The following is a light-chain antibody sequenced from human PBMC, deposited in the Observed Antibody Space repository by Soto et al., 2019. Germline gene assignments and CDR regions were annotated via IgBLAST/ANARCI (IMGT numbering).Light chain of an antibody. CDR3: QQRSKWVT. CDR2: GVS. J-gene: IGKJ4*01. V-gene: IGKV3D-20*02. Sequence: EIVLTQSPGTLSLSLGERVTLSCGASQSVSSNYVAWYQQKPGQAPRLLIYGVSSRATGIPDRFTGSGSGRDFALTISRLEPEDFAVYYCQQRSKWVTFGRGTKVEIK. CDR1: QSVSSNY.